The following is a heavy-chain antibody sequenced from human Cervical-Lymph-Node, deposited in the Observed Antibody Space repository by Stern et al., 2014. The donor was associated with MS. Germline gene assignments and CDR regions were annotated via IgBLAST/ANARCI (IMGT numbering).Heavy chain of an antibody. V-gene: IGHV4-30-4*01. CDR1: GGSISSGDFS. CDR3: ARSTDSVEEAFDY. CDR2: FFDGGST. D-gene: IGHD3-16*01. J-gene: IGHJ4*02. Sequence: QLQLQESGPGLVKPSQTLSLTCTVSGGSISSGDFSWSWIRQSPGKGLAWIGYFFDGGSTDYNPSLRSRVTISGDTSKNQFSLKLSSVTAADTAVYYCARSTDSVEEAFDYWGQGNLVTVSS.